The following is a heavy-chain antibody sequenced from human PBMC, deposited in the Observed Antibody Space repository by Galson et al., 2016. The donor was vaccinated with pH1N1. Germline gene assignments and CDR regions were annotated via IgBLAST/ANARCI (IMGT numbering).Heavy chain of an antibody. CDR3: AKSSGWYGGWFDP. CDR2: ISSTSTYI. D-gene: IGHD6-19*01. V-gene: IGHV3-21*04. CDR1: GFTFSTYT. J-gene: IGHJ5*02. Sequence: SLRLSCAASGFTFSTYTIRWVRQAPGKGLEWVSCISSTSTYIYYADSVKGRFTISRDNAKNSLYLQMNSLRAEDTALYYCAKSSGWYGGWFDPWGRGTLVTVSS.